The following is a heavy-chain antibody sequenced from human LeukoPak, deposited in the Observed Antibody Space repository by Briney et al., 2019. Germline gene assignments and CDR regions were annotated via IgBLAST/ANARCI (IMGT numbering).Heavy chain of an antibody. CDR3: ARDRGPQHSSLPEKNWFDP. Sequence: SETLSLTCTVSGGSISSSSYYWGWIRQPPGKGLEWIGSIYYSGSTYYNPSLKSRVTISVDTSKNQFSLKLSSVTAADTAVYYCARDRGPQHSSLPEKNWFDPWGQGTLVTVSS. J-gene: IGHJ5*02. V-gene: IGHV4-39*07. D-gene: IGHD6-13*01. CDR1: GGSISSSSYY. CDR2: IYYSGST.